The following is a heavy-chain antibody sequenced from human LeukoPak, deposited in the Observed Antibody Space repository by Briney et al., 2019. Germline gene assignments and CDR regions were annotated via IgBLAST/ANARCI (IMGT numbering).Heavy chain of an antibody. D-gene: IGHD4-17*01. Sequence: ASVKVSCKASGYTFTSCDINWVRQATGQGLEWMGWMNPNSGNTGYAQKFQGRVTMTTDTSTSTAYMELRSLRSDDTAVYYCARGGTVTMNWFDPWGQGTLVTVSS. CDR1: GYTFTSCD. V-gene: IGHV1-8*01. CDR3: ARGGTVTMNWFDP. CDR2: MNPNSGNT. J-gene: IGHJ5*02.